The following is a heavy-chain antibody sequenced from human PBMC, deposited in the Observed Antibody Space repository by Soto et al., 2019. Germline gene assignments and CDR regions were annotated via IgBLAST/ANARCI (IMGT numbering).Heavy chain of an antibody. CDR2: IYHSGST. Sequence: ASETLSLTCAVSGYSISSGYYWGWIRQPPGKGLEWIGSIYHSGSTYYNPSLKSRVTISVDTSKNQFSLKLSSVTAADTAVYYCARDGSLPGYSSSWYGDGMDVWGQGTTVTVSS. J-gene: IGHJ6*02. V-gene: IGHV4-38-2*02. D-gene: IGHD6-13*01. CDR1: GYSISSGYY. CDR3: ARDGSLPGYSSSWYGDGMDV.